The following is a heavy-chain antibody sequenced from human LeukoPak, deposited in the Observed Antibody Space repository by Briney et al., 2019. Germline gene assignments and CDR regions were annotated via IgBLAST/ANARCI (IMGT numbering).Heavy chain of an antibody. J-gene: IGHJ5*02. CDR1: GGSISSYY. D-gene: IGHD6-6*01. CDR3: AREIEKLVSSWFDP. CDR2: IYTSGST. Sequence: SETLSLTCTVSGGSISSYYWSWIRQPAGKGLEWIGRIYTSGSTNYNPSLKSRVTMSVDTSKNQFSLKLSSVTAADTAVYYCAREIEKLVSSWFDPWGQGTLVTVSS. V-gene: IGHV4-4*07.